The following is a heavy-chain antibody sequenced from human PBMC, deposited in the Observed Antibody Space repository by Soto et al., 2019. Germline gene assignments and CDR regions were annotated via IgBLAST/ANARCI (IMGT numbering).Heavy chain of an antibody. J-gene: IGHJ4*01. CDR1: GFTFSSYA. D-gene: IGHD3-22*01. V-gene: IGHV3-23*01. CDR3: TTDSYITMIVVRFDY. Sequence: GGSLRLSCAAFGFTFSSYAMSWVRQAPGKGLEWVSAISGSGGSTYYADSVKGRFTISRDNSKNTLYLQMNSLKTEDTAVYYCTTDSYITMIVVRFDYWGHGTLVTISS. CDR2: ISGSGGST.